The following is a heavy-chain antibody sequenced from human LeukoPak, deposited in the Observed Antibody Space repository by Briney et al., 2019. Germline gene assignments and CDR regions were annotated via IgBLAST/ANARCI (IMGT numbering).Heavy chain of an antibody. CDR2: ISGYNGNT. D-gene: IGHD6-19*01. CDR3: ARDLKRGYSSGRYSWGTGSSNDY. CDR1: GYSFTSYW. V-gene: IGHV1-18*04. Sequence: KISCKGSGYSFTSYWISWVRQAPGQGLEWMGWISGYNGNTNYAQKLQGRVTMTTDTSTSTAYMELRSLRSDDTAVYYCARDLKRGYSSGRYSWGTGSSNDYWGQGTLVTVSS. J-gene: IGHJ4*02.